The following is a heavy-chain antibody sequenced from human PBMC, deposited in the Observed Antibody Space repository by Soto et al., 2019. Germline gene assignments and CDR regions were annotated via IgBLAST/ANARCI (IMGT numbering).Heavy chain of an antibody. Sequence: QAQLEQSGAEVKKPGASVKVSCKSSGYTFSTSGISWVRQAPGQGLEWMGWISTYNGDANYARRFKGRVTMTTDTSTSTTFMELRSLRSDDTAVYYCAREGPRPYYYYGKDVWGQGTTVTFSS. CDR2: ISTYNGDA. CDR3: AREGPRPYYYYGKDV. V-gene: IGHV1-18*01. J-gene: IGHJ6*02. D-gene: IGHD6-6*01. CDR1: GYTFSTSG.